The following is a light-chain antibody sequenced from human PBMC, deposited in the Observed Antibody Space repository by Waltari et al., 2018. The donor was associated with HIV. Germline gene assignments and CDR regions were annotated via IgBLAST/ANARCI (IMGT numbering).Light chain of an antibody. CDR3: GTWDSSLSAVV. J-gene: IGLJ3*02. Sequence: QSVLTQPPSVSAAPGQKVTNPRSGRNPNHGNNYVSSYQQNPGKPPKPLIYDNKKRPSGIPDRFSGSKSDTSATLGITGLQTGDEADYRCGTWDSSLSAVVFGGGTKLTVL. CDR1: NPNHGNNY. V-gene: IGLV1-51*01. CDR2: DNK.